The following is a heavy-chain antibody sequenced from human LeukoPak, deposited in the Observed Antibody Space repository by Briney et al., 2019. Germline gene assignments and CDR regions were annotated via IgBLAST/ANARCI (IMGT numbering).Heavy chain of an antibody. Sequence: PSETLSLTCTVSGYSISSGYYWAWIRQPPGKGLEWMGRIYHSGSTYYNPSLKSRVTISVDTSKNKFSLKLSSVTAADTAVYYCARGWDIVVVPAAIGYWGQGTLVTVSS. D-gene: IGHD2-2*01. CDR2: IYHSGST. J-gene: IGHJ4*02. V-gene: IGHV4-38-2*02. CDR3: ARGWDIVVVPAAIGY. CDR1: GYSISSGYY.